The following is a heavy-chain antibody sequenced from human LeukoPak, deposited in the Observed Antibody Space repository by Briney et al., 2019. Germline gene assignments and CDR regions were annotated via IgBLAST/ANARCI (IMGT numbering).Heavy chain of an antibody. J-gene: IGHJ4*02. CDR1: GFTFSSYW. D-gene: IGHD4-11*01. Sequence: GGSLRLSCAASGFTFSSYWMSWVRQAPGKGLEWVANIKQDGSEKYYVDSVKGRFTISRDNAKNSLYLQMNSLRAEDTAVYYCAKVLYSNYRDYWGQGTLVTVSS. V-gene: IGHV3-7*03. CDR2: IKQDGSEK. CDR3: AKVLYSNYRDY.